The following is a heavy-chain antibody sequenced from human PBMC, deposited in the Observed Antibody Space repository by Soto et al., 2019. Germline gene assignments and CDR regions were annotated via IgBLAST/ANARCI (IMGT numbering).Heavy chain of an antibody. D-gene: IGHD2-15*01. Sequence: PGESLKISCKASGYSFSTYWIGWVRQMPGKGLEWMGIIYPGDSDTRYSPSFQGQVTMSAITTAYLQWSSLKATDTAVYFCARRGAEMFLATHSPYAAFDTWGQGTMVTVSS. CDR1: GYSFSTYW. V-gene: IGHV5-51*01. J-gene: IGHJ3*02. CDR2: IYPGDSDT. CDR3: ARRGAEMFLATHSPYAAFDT.